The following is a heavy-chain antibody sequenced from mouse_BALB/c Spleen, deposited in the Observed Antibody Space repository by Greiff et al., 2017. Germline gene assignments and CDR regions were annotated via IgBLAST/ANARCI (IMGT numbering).Heavy chain of an antibody. CDR1: GYTFSSYW. CDR3: ARITMITAWFAY. J-gene: IGHJ3*01. CDR2: ILPGSGST. V-gene: IGHV1-9*01. D-gene: IGHD2-4*01. Sequence: QVQLKESGAELMKPGASVKISCKATGYTFSSYWIEWVKQRPGHGLEWIGEILPGSGSTNYNEKFKGKATFTADTSSNTAYMQLSSLTSEDSAVYYCARITMITAWFAYWGQGTLVTVSA.